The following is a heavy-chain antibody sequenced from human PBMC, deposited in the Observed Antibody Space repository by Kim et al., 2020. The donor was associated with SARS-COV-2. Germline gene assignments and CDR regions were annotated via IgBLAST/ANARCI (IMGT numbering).Heavy chain of an antibody. CDR1: GGSISSSSYY. J-gene: IGHJ6*02. Sequence: SETLSLTCTVSGGSISSSSYYWGWIRQPPGKGLEWIGSIYYSGSTYYNPSLKSRVTISVDTSKNQFSLKLSSVTAADTAVYYCASWGLAAADLYYYYYGMDVWGQGTTVTVSS. CDR2: IYYSGST. CDR3: ASWGLAAADLYYYYYGMDV. V-gene: IGHV4-39*01. D-gene: IGHD6-13*01.